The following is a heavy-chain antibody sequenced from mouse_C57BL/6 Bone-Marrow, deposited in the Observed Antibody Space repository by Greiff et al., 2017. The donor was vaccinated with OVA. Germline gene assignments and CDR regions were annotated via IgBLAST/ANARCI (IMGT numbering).Heavy chain of an antibody. V-gene: IGHV5-6*01. CDR3: ARGTRNYYAMDY. Sequence: EVKLVESGGDLVKPGGSLKLSCAASGFTFSSYGMSWVRQTPDKRLEWVATISSGGSYTYYPDSVKGRFTIARDNAKNTLYLQMSSLKSEDTAMYYCARGTRNYYAMDYWGQGTSVTVSS. D-gene: IGHD3-3*01. J-gene: IGHJ4*01. CDR1: GFTFSSYG. CDR2: ISSGGSYT.